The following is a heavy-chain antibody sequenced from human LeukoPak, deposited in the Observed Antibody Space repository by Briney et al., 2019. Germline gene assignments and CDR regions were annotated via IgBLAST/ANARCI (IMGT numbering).Heavy chain of an antibody. CDR3: AKDVDSTGDAFDI. CDR2: ISWNSGSI. CDR1: GFSFGDYA. Sequence: GGSLRLSCTASGFSFGDYAMHWVRQAPGKGLEWVSGISWNSGSIGYADSVKGRFTISRDNAKNSLYLQMNSLRAEDTALYYCAKDVDSTGDAFDIWGQGTMVTVSS. V-gene: IGHV3-9*01. D-gene: IGHD2-2*01. J-gene: IGHJ3*02.